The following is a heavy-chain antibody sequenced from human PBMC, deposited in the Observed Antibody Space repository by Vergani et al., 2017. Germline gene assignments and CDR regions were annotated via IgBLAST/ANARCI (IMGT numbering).Heavy chain of an antibody. CDR1: GFTFSSYA. CDR3: AKGGDHYDDYFFPRGYGMDV. D-gene: IGHD4-17*01. CDR2: ISGSGGST. J-gene: IGHJ6*02. V-gene: IGHV3-23*01. Sequence: EVQLLESGGGLVQPGGSLRLSCAASGFTFSSYAMSWVRQAPGKGLEWVSAISGSGGSTYYADSVKGRFTISRDNSKNTLYLQMNSLRAEDTAVYYCAKGGDHYDDYFFPRGYGMDVWGQGTTVTVSS.